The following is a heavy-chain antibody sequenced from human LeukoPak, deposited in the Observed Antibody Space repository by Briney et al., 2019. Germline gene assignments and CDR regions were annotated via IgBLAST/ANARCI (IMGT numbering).Heavy chain of an antibody. CDR1: CYTFNSYG. V-gene: IGHV1-18*01. CDR2: FSAYNENT. Sequence: SVTVSCKASCYTFNSYGISWVLQAPGQGLEWMGWFSAYNENTNYAQKLQGRVTMTTDTSTSTAYMELRSLKSDDTAVYYCARVRRWLQTYYLDYWGQGTLVTVSS. J-gene: IGHJ4*02. D-gene: IGHD5-24*01. CDR3: ARVRRWLQTYYLDY.